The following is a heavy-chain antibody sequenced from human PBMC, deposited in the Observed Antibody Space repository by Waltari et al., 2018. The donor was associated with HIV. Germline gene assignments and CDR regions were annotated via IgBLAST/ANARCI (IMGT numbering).Heavy chain of an antibody. D-gene: IGHD1-7*01. CDR3: ARDRARTTDYYYYGMDV. CDR1: GYTFTGYY. J-gene: IGHJ6*02. Sequence: QVQLVQSGAEVKKPGASVKVSCKASGYTFTGYYMHWVRQAPRQGLEWMGWINPNSGGTNYAQKFQGRVTMTRDTSISTAYMELSRLRSDDTAVYYCARDRARTTDYYYYGMDVWGQGTTVTVSS. V-gene: IGHV1-2*02. CDR2: INPNSGGT.